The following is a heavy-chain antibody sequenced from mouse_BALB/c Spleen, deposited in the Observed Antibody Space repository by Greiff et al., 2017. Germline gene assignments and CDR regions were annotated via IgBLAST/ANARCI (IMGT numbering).Heavy chain of an antibody. V-gene: IGHV5-9-1*01. Sequence: EVMLVESGGGLVKPGGSLKLSCAASGFTFSSYAMSWVRQTPEKRLEWVATISSGGSYTYYPESVKGRFTISRDNAKNTLYLQMSSLRSEDTAMYYCARDRSYGNYVGDAMDYWGQGTSVTVSS. J-gene: IGHJ4*01. D-gene: IGHD2-1*01. CDR3: ARDRSYGNYVGDAMDY. CDR2: ISSGGSYT. CDR1: GFTFSSYA.